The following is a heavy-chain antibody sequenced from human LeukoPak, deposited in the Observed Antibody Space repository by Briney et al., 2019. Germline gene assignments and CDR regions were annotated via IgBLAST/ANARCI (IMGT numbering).Heavy chain of an antibody. CDR3: ARRYDSSAYYPY. CDR2: IYPGDSDT. V-gene: IGHV5-51*01. D-gene: IGHD3-22*01. J-gene: IGHJ4*02. Sequence: GESLKISWKGSGYSFTNYWIGWVRQLPGKGLEWMGLIYPGDSDTRYSPSFQGQVTISADKSINTAYLQWSSLTASDTAMYYCARRYDSSAYYPYWGQGTLVTVSS. CDR1: GYSFTNYW.